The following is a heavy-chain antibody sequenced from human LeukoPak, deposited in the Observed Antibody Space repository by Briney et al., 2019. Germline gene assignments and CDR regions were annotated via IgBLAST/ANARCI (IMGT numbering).Heavy chain of an antibody. V-gene: IGHV1-69*05. CDR3: ARDFVGTSLDY. CDR1: GGTFSDDG. J-gene: IGHJ4*02. CDR2: IIPIFATA. D-gene: IGHD2-21*01. Sequence: SVKVSCKASGGTFSDDGITWVRQAPGQGLEWMGGIIPIFATANYAQKFQDRVTITTDESTSTAYMELSSLRSEDTAVYYCARDFVGTSLDYWGQGTLVTVSS.